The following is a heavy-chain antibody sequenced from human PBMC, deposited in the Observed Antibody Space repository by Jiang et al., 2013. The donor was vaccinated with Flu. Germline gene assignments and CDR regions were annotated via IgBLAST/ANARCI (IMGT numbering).Heavy chain of an antibody. CDR1: GYTFTSYG. J-gene: IGHJ4*02. D-gene: IGHD3-3*01. Sequence: SVKVSCKASGYTFTSYGISWVRQAPGQGLEWMGWISAYNGNTNYAQKLQGRVTMTTDTSTSTAYMELRSLRSDDTAVYYCARGERDDFWSGYYTGLIQYYFDYWGQGTLVTVSS. V-gene: IGHV1-18*01. CDR3: ARGERDDFWSGYYTGLIQYYFDY. CDR2: ISAYNGNT.